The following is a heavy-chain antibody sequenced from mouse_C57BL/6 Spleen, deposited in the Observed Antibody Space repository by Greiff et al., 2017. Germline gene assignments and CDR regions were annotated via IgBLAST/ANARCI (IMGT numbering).Heavy chain of an antibody. V-gene: IGHV1-15*01. D-gene: IGHD1-1*01. CDR1: GYTFTDYE. Sequence: QVQLQQSGAELVRPGASVTLSCKASGYTFTDYEMHWVKQTPVHGLEWIGAIDPETGGTAYNQKFKGKAILTADKSSSTAYMELRSLTSEASAVYYCTRGGYYGGYWYFDVWGTEATVTVSS. CDR3: TRGGYYGGYWYFDV. CDR2: IDPETGGT. J-gene: IGHJ1*03.